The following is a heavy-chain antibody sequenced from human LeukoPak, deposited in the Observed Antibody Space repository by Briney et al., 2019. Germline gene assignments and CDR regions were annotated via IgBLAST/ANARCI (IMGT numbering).Heavy chain of an antibody. D-gene: IGHD4-17*01. CDR3: ARGGGWRTVTTGFDP. J-gene: IGHJ5*02. Sequence: PSETLSLTCTVSGGSISSGGYYWSWIRQHPGKGLEWIGYIYYSGSTYYNPSLKSRVTISVDTSKNQFSLKLSSVTAADTAVYYCARGGGWRTVTTGFDPWGQGTLVTVSS. CDR1: GGSISSGGYY. CDR2: IYYSGST. V-gene: IGHV4-31*03.